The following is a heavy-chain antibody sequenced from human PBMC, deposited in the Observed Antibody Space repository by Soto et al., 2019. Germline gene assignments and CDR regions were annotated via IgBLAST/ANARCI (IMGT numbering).Heavy chain of an antibody. CDR3: AKGIAAAGTFDY. V-gene: IGHV4-39*01. J-gene: IGHJ4*02. CDR2: IYYSGST. Sequence: SETLSLTCTVSGGSISSSSYYWGWIRQPPGKGLEWIGSIYYSGSTYYNPSLKSRVTISVDTSKNRFSLKLSSVTAADTAVYYCAKGIAAAGTFDYWGQGTLVTISS. CDR1: GGSISSSSYY. D-gene: IGHD6-13*01.